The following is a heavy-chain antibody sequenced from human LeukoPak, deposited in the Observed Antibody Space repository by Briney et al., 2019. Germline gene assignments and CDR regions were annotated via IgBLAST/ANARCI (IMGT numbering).Heavy chain of an antibody. J-gene: IGHJ4*02. D-gene: IGHD3-22*01. CDR1: GFTFSSYE. Sequence: GGSPRLSCAASGFTFSSYEMNWVRQAPGKGLQWISHIDSTDTIHYADSVKGRFTISRDNAKNSLYLQMNSLRAEDTAVYYCARSSGSYRPMGYWGQGTLVTVSS. CDR2: IDSTDTI. CDR3: ARSSGSYRPMGY. V-gene: IGHV3-48*03.